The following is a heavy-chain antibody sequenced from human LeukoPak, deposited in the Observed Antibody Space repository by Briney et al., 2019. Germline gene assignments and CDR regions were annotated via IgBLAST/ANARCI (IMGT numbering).Heavy chain of an antibody. CDR1: GGSFSGYY. D-gene: IGHD3-3*01. CDR2: INHSGST. J-gene: IGHJ4*02. V-gene: IGHV4-34*01. Sequence: PSETLSLTCTVYGGSFSGYYWSWIRQPPGKGLEWIGEINHSGSTNYNPSLKSRVTISVDTSKNQFSLKLSSVTAADTAVYYCARGAPGYYDFWSGSYYFDYWGQGTLVTVSS. CDR3: ARGAPGYYDFWSGSYYFDY.